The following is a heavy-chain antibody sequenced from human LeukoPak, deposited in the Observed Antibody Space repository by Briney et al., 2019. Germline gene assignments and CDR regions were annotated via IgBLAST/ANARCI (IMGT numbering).Heavy chain of an antibody. CDR3: ARRPASWVWGSYRHRHRDAFDI. Sequence: SETLSLTCTVSGYSIFSGHYWGWIRQPPGKGLEWIGSIYHSGSTNYNPSLKSRVTISVDTSKNQFSLKLSSVTAADTAVYYCARRPASWVWGSYRHRHRDAFDIWGQGTMVTVSS. D-gene: IGHD3-16*02. V-gene: IGHV4-38-2*02. CDR1: GYSIFSGHY. CDR2: IYHSGST. J-gene: IGHJ3*02.